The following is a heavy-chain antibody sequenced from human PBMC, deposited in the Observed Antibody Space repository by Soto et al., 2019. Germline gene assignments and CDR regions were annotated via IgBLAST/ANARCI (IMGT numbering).Heavy chain of an antibody. CDR2: ISYDGSNK. CDR3: ASGDQYYYDSSGYSPYDY. D-gene: IGHD3-22*01. Sequence: QVQLVESGGGVVQPGRSLRLSCAASGFTFSSYAMHWVRQAPGKGLEWVAVISYDGSNKYYADSVKGRFTISRDNSKNTLYLQMNSLRAEDTAVYYCASGDQYYYDSSGYSPYDYWGQGTLVTVSS. V-gene: IGHV3-30-3*01. CDR1: GFTFSSYA. J-gene: IGHJ4*02.